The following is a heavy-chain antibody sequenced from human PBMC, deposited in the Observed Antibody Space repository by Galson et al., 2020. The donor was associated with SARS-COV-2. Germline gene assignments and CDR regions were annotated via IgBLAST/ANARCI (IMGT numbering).Heavy chain of an antibody. Sequence: ASETLSLTCTVSSGSINIYYWSSIRQPPGKGLDWIRYLYYRGTTNYNPSLKNRVTISVDTSKSQFSLTLSSVTAADTAMYYCSRPPVVRGVDYWGQGIPVTVSS. J-gene: IGHJ4*02. V-gene: IGHV4-59*01. D-gene: IGHD3-10*01. CDR2: LYYRGTT. CDR3: SRPPVVRGVDY. CDR1: SGSINIYY.